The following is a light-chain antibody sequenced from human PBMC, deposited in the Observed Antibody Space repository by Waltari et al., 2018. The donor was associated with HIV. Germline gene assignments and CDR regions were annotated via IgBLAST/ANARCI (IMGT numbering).Light chain of an antibody. J-gene: IGKJ2*01. CDR2: GAS. V-gene: IGKV3-15*01. CDR3: QQYNNWPQT. CDR1: QPINNN. Sequence: EKVMTQSPATLSVSPGERATISCRASQPINNNLAWYQQKPGQAPQLLIYGASTRAAGVPNRFSGSGSETEFSLTISSLQSEDLAIYYCQQYNNWPQTFGQGTKVEIK.